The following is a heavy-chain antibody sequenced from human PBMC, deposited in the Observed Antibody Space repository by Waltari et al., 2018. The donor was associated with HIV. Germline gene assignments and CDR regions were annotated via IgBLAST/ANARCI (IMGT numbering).Heavy chain of an antibody. CDR3: ARALWSGYYTPYYFDY. J-gene: IGHJ4*02. CDR1: GYTLLSEG. CDR2: ISAYNGHT. V-gene: IGHV1-18*01. Sequence: QVQLLQSGAEVKTRRPSVKVSCKRSGYTLLSEGISWVRQAPGQGLEWMGWISAYNGHTNYAQKLQGRVTMTTDTSTSTAYMDLRSLRSDDTAFYYCARALWSGYYTPYYFDYWGQGTLVTVSS. D-gene: IGHD3-3*01.